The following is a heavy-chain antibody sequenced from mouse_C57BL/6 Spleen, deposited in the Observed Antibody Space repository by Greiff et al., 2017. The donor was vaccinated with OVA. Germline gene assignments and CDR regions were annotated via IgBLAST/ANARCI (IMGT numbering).Heavy chain of an antibody. CDR1: GYTFTSYW. CDR2: IYPGSGST. CDR3: ARTGTSWYFDV. V-gene: IGHV1-55*01. J-gene: IGHJ1*03. Sequence: QVQLQQPGAELVKPGASVKMSCKASGYTFTSYWITWVKQRPGQGLEWIGDIYPGSGSTNYNEKFKSKATLTVDKSSSTAYMQRSSLTSEDSAVYYCARTGTSWYFDVWGTGTTVTVAA. D-gene: IGHD4-1*01.